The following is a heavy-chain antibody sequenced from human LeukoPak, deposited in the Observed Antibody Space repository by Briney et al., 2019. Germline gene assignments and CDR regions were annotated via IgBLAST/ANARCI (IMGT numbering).Heavy chain of an antibody. V-gene: IGHV1-46*01. CDR2: INPGGGST. CDR1: GYTFTSYY. CDR3: ARGTIVVVVAATQYWFDP. J-gene: IGHJ5*02. Sequence: ALVKVSCKASGYTFTSYYMHWVRQAPGQGLEWMGIINPGGGSTSYAQKFQGRVTMTRDTSTSTVYMELSSLRSEDTAVYYCARGTIVVVVAATQYWFDPWGQGTLVTVSS. D-gene: IGHD2-15*01.